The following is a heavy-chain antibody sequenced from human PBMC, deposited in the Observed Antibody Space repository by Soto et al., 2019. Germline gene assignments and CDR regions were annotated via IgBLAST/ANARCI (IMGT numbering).Heavy chain of an antibody. D-gene: IGHD3-10*01. Sequence: QLQLQESGPGLVKPSETLSLTCTVSGGSISSSSYYWGWIRQPPGKGLEWIGSIYYSGSTYYNPSRKSRVTISVDTSKNQFSLKLSSVTAADTAVYYCARHAGDYGDYWGQGTLVTVSS. CDR1: GGSISSSSYY. CDR3: ARHAGDYGDY. V-gene: IGHV4-39*01. J-gene: IGHJ4*02. CDR2: IYYSGST.